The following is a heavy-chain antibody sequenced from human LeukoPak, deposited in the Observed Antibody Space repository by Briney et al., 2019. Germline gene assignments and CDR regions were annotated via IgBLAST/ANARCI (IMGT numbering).Heavy chain of an antibody. V-gene: IGHV3-30*02. J-gene: IGHJ5*02. Sequence: GGSLRLSCAASGFTFSTYGMYWVRQAPGKGLEWVAFIRYDGSSKYYADSVKGRFIISRDNSKNTLFLQMNSLRAEDTAVYYCAKDPYSGSPNWFDPWGQGTLVTVSS. CDR3: AKDPYSGSPNWFDP. D-gene: IGHD1-26*01. CDR2: IRYDGSSK. CDR1: GFTFSTYG.